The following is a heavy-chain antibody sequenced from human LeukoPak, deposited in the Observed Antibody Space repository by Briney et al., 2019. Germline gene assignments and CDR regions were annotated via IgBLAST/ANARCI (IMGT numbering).Heavy chain of an antibody. D-gene: IGHD5-18*01. CDR1: GFTFSSYG. CDR3: AKDLRGYSYGYSVDC. J-gene: IGHJ4*02. Sequence: QPGRSLRLSCAASGFTFSSYGMHWVRQAPGKGLEWVAVISYDGSNKYYADSVKGRFTISRDNSKNTLYVQMNSLRAEDTAVYYCAKDLRGYSYGYSVDCRGQGTLVTVSS. CDR2: ISYDGSNK. V-gene: IGHV3-30*18.